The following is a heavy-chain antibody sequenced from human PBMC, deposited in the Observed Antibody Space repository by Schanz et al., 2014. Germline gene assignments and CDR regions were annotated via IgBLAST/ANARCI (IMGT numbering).Heavy chain of an antibody. D-gene: IGHD3-3*01. CDR2: ISVYNHNK. CDR3: ARDRRFFDRDDLYYFDS. Sequence: QIQLVQSGPEVKKPGATVKVSCKASGYTFTTYAMSWVRQAPGQGLEWVGWISVYNHNKEYDQKFQGRVTMTTDTSTSTAYMALTDLRSDDTAVYYCARDRRFFDRDDLYYFDSWGQGTLVNVSS. CDR1: GYTFTTYA. J-gene: IGHJ4*02. V-gene: IGHV1-18*01.